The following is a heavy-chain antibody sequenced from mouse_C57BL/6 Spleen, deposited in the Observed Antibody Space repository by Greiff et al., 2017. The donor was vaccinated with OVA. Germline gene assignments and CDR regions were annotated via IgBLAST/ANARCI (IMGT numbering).Heavy chain of an antibody. CDR1: GYSITSGYY. CDR3: AREGDAFDY. Sequence: EVKLQESGPGLVKPSQSLSLTCSVTGYSITSGYYRNWIRQFPGNKLEWMGYISYDGSNNYNPSLKNRISITRDTSKNQFFLKLNSVTTEDTATYYCAREGDAFDYWGQGTTLTVSS. CDR2: ISYDGSN. D-gene: IGHD3-3*01. V-gene: IGHV3-6*01. J-gene: IGHJ2*01.